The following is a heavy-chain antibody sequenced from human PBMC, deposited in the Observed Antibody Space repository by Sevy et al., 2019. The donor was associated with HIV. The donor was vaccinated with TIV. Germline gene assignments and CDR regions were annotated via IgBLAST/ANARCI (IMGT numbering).Heavy chain of an antibody. Sequence: GGSLRLSCAASGFTFSNYNMNWVRQAQGEGLKWVSSISSSSVDIYYTDSVKGRFTVSRDNSRKSLFLQMNGLSAEDTALYYCARDLLVGSTYVFDIWGRGTMVTVSS. CDR3: ARDLLVGSTYVFDI. CDR1: GFTFSNYN. CDR2: ISSSSVDI. D-gene: IGHD1-26*01. J-gene: IGHJ3*02. V-gene: IGHV3-21*01.